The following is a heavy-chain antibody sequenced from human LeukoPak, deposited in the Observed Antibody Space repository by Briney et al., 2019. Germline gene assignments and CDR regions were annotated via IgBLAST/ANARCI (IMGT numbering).Heavy chain of an antibody. D-gene: IGHD1-26*01. J-gene: IGHJ4*02. Sequence: GRSLRLSCAASGFTFSSYGMHWVRQAPGKGLEWVAVISYDGSNKYYADSVKGRFTISRDNSKNTLYLQMNSLRAEDTAVYYCAISSGSRGPFDYWGQGTLVTVSS. CDR1: GFTFSSYG. CDR3: AISSGSRGPFDY. V-gene: IGHV3-30*03. CDR2: ISYDGSNK.